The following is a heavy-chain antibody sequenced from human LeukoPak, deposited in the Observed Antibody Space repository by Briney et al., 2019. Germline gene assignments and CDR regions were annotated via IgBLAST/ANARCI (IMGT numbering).Heavy chain of an antibody. J-gene: IGHJ5*02. CDR3: ATNILVRDIINWFDP. CDR2: IKPNSGGT. CDR1: GYSFTSYW. D-gene: IGHD3-10*01. Sequence: PGESLKISCQGSGYSFTSYWIGWVRQAPGQGLEWMGWIKPNSGGTRSAQKFQGRVTMTRDTSISTAYMELSSLRYDDTAVYYCATNILVRDIINWFDPWGQGTLVTVSS. V-gene: IGHV1-2*02.